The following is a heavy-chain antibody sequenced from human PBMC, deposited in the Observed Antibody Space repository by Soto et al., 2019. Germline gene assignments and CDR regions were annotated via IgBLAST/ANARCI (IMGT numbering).Heavy chain of an antibody. Sequence: ASVKVSCKASGYTFTSYDISWVRQAPGQGLEWMGWISAYNGNTNYAQKLQGRVTMTTDTSTSTAYMELRSLRSDDTAVYYCASYSFVAVTSGGMDVWGQGTTVTVSS. CDR2: ISAYNGNT. J-gene: IGHJ6*02. D-gene: IGHD2-21*02. CDR3: ASYSFVAVTSGGMDV. CDR1: GYTFTSYD. V-gene: IGHV1-18*01.